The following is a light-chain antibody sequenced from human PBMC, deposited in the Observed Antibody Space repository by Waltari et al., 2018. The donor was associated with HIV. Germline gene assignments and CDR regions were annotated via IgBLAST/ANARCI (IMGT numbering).Light chain of an antibody. CDR3: QQRSNRLT. Sequence: SPGERATLSCRASQSVSSYLAWYQQNPGQAPRLLIYDASNRATGIPARFSGSGSGTDFTLTISSLEPEDFAVYYCQQRSNRLTFGGGTKVEIK. J-gene: IGKJ4*01. CDR1: QSVSSY. CDR2: DAS. V-gene: IGKV3-11*01.